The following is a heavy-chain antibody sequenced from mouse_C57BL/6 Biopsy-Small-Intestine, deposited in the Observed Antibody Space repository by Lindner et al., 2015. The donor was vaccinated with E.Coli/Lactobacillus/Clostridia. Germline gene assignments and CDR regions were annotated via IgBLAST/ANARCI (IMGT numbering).Heavy chain of an antibody. Sequence: VQLQESGPELVKPGASVKISCKASGYAFSSSWMNWVKQRPGKGLEWIGRIYPGDGDTNYNGKFKGKATLTADKSSSTAYMQLSSLTSEDSAVYFCAFQGEWFAYWGQGTLVTVSA. CDR1: GYAFSSSW. CDR3: AFQGEWFAY. J-gene: IGHJ3*01. V-gene: IGHV1-82*01. CDR2: IYPGDGDT.